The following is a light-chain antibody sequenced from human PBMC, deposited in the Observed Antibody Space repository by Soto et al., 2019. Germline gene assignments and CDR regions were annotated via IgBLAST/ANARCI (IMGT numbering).Light chain of an antibody. CDR3: QQYSNCPPWT. V-gene: IGKV3-15*01. J-gene: IGKJ5*01. CDR1: QSVSSK. CDR2: VTS. Sequence: EVVLTHSPATLSVSPGEGATLSCRASQSVSSKLAWYQQKPGQAPRLLIYVTSTRATGIPARFSGSGSGTEFTITSSILYAEFLVVYCWQQYSNCPPWTFGQGTRLEIK.